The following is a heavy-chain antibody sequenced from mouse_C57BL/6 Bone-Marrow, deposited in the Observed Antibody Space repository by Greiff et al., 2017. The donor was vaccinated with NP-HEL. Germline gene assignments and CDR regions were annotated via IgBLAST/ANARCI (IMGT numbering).Heavy chain of an antibody. CDR1: GYTFTSYW. Sequence: VQLQQPGAELVMPGASVKLSCTASGYTFTSYWMHWVKQRPGQGLEWIGEIDPSDSYTNYNQKFKGKSTLTVDKSSSTAYLQLSSLTSEDAAVYYCARSQWPLGFAYWGQGTLVTVSA. J-gene: IGHJ3*01. CDR2: IDPSDSYT. V-gene: IGHV1-69*01. CDR3: ARSQWPLGFAY.